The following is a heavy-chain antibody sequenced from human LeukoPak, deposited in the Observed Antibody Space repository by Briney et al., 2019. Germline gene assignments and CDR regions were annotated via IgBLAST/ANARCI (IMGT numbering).Heavy chain of an antibody. V-gene: IGHV3-7*01. CDR3: ARGAAAIQYYYYGMDV. D-gene: IGHD2-2*01. CDR2: IKQDGSEK. J-gene: IGHJ6*02. Sequence: RGGSLRLSCAASGFTLSDYWMSWVRQAPGKGLEWVANIKQDGSEKYYVDSVKGRFTISRDNAKNSLYLQMNSLRAEDTAVYYCARGAAAIQYYYYGMDVWGQGTTVTVSS. CDR1: GFTLSDYW.